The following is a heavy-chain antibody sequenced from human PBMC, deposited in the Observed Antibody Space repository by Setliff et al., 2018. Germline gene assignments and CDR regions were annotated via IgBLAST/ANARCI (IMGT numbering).Heavy chain of an antibody. Sequence: SETLSLTCTVSGVSVASHYWSWIRQAPGTGLEWIAYVHDNGETNQNPSLKSRVTISVDTSKNQFSLKMTSVTAADTAIYYCARGSTGIYDPWGQGILVAVSS. CDR2: VHDNGET. V-gene: IGHV4-59*02. J-gene: IGHJ5*02. CDR3: ARGSTGIYDP. D-gene: IGHD1-1*01. CDR1: GVSVASHY.